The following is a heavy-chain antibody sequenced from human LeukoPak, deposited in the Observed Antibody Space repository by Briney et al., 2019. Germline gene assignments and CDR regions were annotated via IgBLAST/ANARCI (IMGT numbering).Heavy chain of an antibody. Sequence: ASVKVSCKASGYTFTSYGISWVRQAPGQGLEWMGWISANNGNTNYAQKFQGGVTMTTDTSTSTAYMELRSLRSDDTAVYYCARSSSSMPYYYYYMDVWGKGTTVTVSS. V-gene: IGHV1-18*01. CDR2: ISANNGNT. CDR3: ARSSSSMPYYYYYMDV. CDR1: GYTFTSYG. D-gene: IGHD6-6*01. J-gene: IGHJ6*03.